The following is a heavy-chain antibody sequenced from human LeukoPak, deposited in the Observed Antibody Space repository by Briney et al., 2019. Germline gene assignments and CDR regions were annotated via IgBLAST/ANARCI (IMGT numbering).Heavy chain of an antibody. Sequence: GGSLRLSCAASGFTFSSYSMNWVRQAPGKGLEWGSSISSSSSYIYYADSVKGRFTISRDNAKNSLYLQMNSLRAEDTAVYYCARDRGLYCSSTSCYDGLDYWGQGTLVTVSS. CDR2: ISSSSSYI. D-gene: IGHD2-2*01. CDR1: GFTFSSYS. V-gene: IGHV3-21*01. CDR3: ARDRGLYCSSTSCYDGLDY. J-gene: IGHJ4*02.